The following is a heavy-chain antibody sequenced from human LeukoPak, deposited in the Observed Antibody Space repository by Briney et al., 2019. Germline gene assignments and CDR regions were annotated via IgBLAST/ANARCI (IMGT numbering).Heavy chain of an antibody. Sequence: SETLSLTCAVSGYSISSGYYWGWIRPPPGKGLEWIGSIYHSGGTYYNPSLKSRVTISVDTSRNQFSLKLSSVTAADTAVYYCARLDSTSWIPSDYWGQGTLVTVSS. CDR1: GYSISSGYY. CDR2: IYHSGGT. CDR3: ARLDSTSWIPSDY. V-gene: IGHV4-38-2*01. J-gene: IGHJ4*02. D-gene: IGHD2-2*01.